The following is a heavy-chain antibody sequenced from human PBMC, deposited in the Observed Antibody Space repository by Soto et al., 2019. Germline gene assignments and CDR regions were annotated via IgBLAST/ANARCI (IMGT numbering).Heavy chain of an antibody. D-gene: IGHD2-15*01. CDR2: RCYSAST. CDR3: ARTKCSGGSFYSCSLDY. J-gene: IGHJ4*02. CDR1: GGSITTGGYY. Sequence: PSETLSLTCTVYGGSITTGGYYWSCIRPLTGKGLEWIGHRCYSASTYYNPSLKSRVSISLYTYKISLSLKLSFVTAAATSMYYCARTKCSGGSFYSCSLDYWGQGTPVTVSS. V-gene: IGHV4-31*03.